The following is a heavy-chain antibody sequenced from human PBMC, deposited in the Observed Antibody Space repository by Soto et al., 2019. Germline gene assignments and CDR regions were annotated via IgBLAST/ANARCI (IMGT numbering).Heavy chain of an antibody. CDR1: GGSFTSNNW. Sequence: SETMSLNCAVSGGSFTSNNWWTCVRQPPGQGLEWIGEIYRTGSTNYNPSLKSRVTISLDKSENQFSLKVTSLTAADTAVYYCASRDPGTSVDYWGQGTLVTVSS. D-gene: IGHD1-7*01. CDR2: IYRTGST. CDR3: ASRDPGTSVDY. V-gene: IGHV4-4*02. J-gene: IGHJ4*02.